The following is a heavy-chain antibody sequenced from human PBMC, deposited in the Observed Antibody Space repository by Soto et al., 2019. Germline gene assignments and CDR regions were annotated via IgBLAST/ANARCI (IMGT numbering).Heavy chain of an antibody. J-gene: IGHJ6*01. Sequence: QVQLVESGGGVVQPGRSLRLSCAASGFTFSSYGMHWVRQAPGKGLEWVAVISYDGSNKYYADSVKGRFTISRDNSKNTLYLQMNSLRAEDTAVYYCAKGTNIMITFGGVIVSFGMDVW. V-gene: IGHV3-30*18. D-gene: IGHD3-16*02. CDR3: AKGTNIMITFGGVIVSFGMDV. CDR1: GFTFSSYG. CDR2: ISYDGSNK.